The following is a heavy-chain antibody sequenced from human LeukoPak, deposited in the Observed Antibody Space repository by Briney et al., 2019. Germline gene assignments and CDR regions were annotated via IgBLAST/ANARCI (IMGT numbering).Heavy chain of an antibody. D-gene: IGHD6-19*01. CDR3: AKDSGGIAVAGDRGFDY. CDR2: IRYDGSNK. J-gene: IGHJ4*02. V-gene: IGHV3-30*02. Sequence: GGSLRLSCAASGFTFSSYGMHWVRQAPGKGLEWVAFIRYDGSNKYYADSVKGRFTISRDNSKNTLYLQMNSLRAEDTAVYYCAKDSGGIAVAGDRGFDYWGQGTLVTVSS. CDR1: GFTFSSYG.